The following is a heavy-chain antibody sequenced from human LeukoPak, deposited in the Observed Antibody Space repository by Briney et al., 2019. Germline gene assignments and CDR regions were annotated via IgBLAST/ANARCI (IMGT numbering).Heavy chain of an antibody. V-gene: IGHV4-61*02. CDR1: GGSISSGSYY. Sequence: PSQTLSLTCTVYGGSISSGSYYWSWIRQPAGKGLEWIGRNYTSGSTNYNPSLKSRVTISVDPSKNQFSLKLSSVTAADTAVYYCARGRYYDSSGYHPFFDYWGQGTLVTVSP. CDR2: NYTSGST. J-gene: IGHJ4*02. CDR3: ARGRYYDSSGYHPFFDY. D-gene: IGHD3-22*01.